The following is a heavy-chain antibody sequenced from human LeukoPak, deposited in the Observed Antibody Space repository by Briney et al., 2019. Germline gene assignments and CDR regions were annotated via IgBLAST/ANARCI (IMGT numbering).Heavy chain of an antibody. J-gene: IGHJ3*02. V-gene: IGHV1-46*01. CDR1: GYTFTTYY. D-gene: IGHD3-22*01. Sequence: ASVKVSCKASGYTFTTYYMHWVRQAPGQGLEWMGIINPSGGSTTYAQKFQGRVTMTRDTSTSTVYMQLSSLRSEDTAVYYCAISTYYYDSRDAFDIWGQGTMVTVSS. CDR2: INPSGGST. CDR3: AISTYYYDSRDAFDI.